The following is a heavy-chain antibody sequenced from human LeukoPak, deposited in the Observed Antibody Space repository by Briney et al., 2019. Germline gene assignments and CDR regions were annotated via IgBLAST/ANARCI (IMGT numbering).Heavy chain of an antibody. CDR3: ARDLRYCSSTRCYVGVDY. D-gene: IGHD2-2*01. CDR2: ISSSSSYI. Sequence: GGSLRLSCAASGFTFSRYSMNWVRQAPGKGLEWVSSISSSSSYIYYADSVKGRFTISRDNAKNSLYLQMNSLRAEDTAVYYCARDLRYCSSTRCYVGVDYWGKGTLVTVPS. V-gene: IGHV3-21*01. CDR1: GFTFSRYS. J-gene: IGHJ4*02.